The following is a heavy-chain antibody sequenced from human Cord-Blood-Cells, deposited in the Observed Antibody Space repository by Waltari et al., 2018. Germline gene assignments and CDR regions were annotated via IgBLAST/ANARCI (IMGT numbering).Heavy chain of an antibody. CDR2: INAGNGNT. CDR3: ARDRTGGTRYFDL. CDR1: GSTFTSYA. V-gene: IGHV1-3*01. J-gene: IGHJ2*01. Sequence: QVQLVQSGAEVKKPGASVKVSCKASGSTFTSYAMHWVRQAPGQRLEWMGWINAGNGNTKYSQKFQGRVTITRDTSASTAYMELSSLRSEDTAVYYCARDRTGGTRYFDLWGRGTLVTVSS. D-gene: IGHD2-8*02.